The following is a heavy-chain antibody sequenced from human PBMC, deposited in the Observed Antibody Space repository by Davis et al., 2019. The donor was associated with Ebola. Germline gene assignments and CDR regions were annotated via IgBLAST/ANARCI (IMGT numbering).Heavy chain of an antibody. CDR1: DGSISSHY. CDR3: ARGGLVPAALYL. D-gene: IGHD2-2*01. V-gene: IGHV4-59*11. J-gene: IGHJ3*01. CDR2: IYYSGST. Sequence: PSETLSLTCSFSDGSISSHYWNWIRQPPGRELEWIGYIYYSGSTNYNPSLKSRVTISGDTSKKQFSLRLSSVTAADTAVYYCARGGLVPAALYLWGQGTMVTVSS.